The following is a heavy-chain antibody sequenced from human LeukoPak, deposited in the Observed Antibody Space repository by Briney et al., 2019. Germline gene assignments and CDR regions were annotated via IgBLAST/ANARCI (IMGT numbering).Heavy chain of an antibody. CDR1: GGSFSGYY. CDR3: ARGPATRITMVRGVRNWFDP. CDR2: INHSGST. V-gene: IGHV4-34*01. D-gene: IGHD3-10*01. J-gene: IGHJ5*02. Sequence: HSETLSLTCAVYGGSFSGYYWSWIRQPPGKGLEWIGEINHSGSTNYNPSLKSRVTISVDTSKNQFSLKLSSVTAADTAVYYCARGPATRITMVRGVRNWFDPWGQGTLVTVSS.